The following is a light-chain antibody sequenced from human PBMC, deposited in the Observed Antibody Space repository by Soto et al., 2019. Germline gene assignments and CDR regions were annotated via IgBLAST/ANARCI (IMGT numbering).Light chain of an antibody. CDR3: AAWDDSLSGRV. CDR1: SSNIGSNS. V-gene: IGLV1-47*01. J-gene: IGLJ3*02. CDR2: KND. Sequence: QSVLIQPPSASGTPGQRVTISCSGSSSNIGSNSVFWYQHLPGTAPKLLIYKNDQRPSGVPDRFSGSKSGTSASLAISGLRSEDEADYFCAAWDDSLSGRVFGGGTKVTVL.